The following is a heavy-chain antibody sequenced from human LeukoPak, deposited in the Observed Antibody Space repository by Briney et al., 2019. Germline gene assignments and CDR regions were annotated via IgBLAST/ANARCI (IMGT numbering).Heavy chain of an antibody. CDR1: GGSISSHY. CDR3: VRAVVNWFDP. CDR2: IYYSGST. V-gene: IGHV4-59*08. D-gene: IGHD3-22*01. J-gene: IGHJ5*02. Sequence: SETLSLTCTVSGGSISSHYWSWIRQPPGKGLEWIGYIYYSGSTNYNPSLKSRVTISVDTSKNQFSLELSSVTAADTAVYYCVRAVVNWFDPRGQGTLVTVSS.